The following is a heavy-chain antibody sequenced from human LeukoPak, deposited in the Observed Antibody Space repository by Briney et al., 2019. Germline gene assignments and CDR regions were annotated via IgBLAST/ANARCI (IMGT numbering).Heavy chain of an antibody. V-gene: IGHV3-30-3*01. CDR2: ISYDGSNK. CDR3: ARGSTDIGLGDFDY. Sequence: PGGSLILSCAASGFTFSSYAMHWVRQAPGKGLEWVAVISYDGSNKYYADSVKGRFTISRDNSKNTLYLQMNSLRAEDTAVYYCARGSTDIGLGDFDYWGQGTLVTVSS. CDR1: GFTFSSYA. J-gene: IGHJ4*02. D-gene: IGHD6-19*01.